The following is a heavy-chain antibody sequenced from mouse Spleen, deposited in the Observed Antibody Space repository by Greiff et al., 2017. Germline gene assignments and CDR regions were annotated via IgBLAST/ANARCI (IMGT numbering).Heavy chain of an antibody. CDR1: GYSITSGYY. CDR2: ISYDGSN. Sequence: EVQLQQSGPGLVKPSQSLSLTCSVTGYSITSGYYWNWIRQFPGNKLEWMGYISYDGSNNYNPSLKNRISITRDTSKNQFFLKLNSVTTEDTATYYCARALLYYYAMGYWGQGTSGTFSS. V-gene: IGHV3-6*01. J-gene: IGHJ4*01. CDR3: ARALLYYYAMGY.